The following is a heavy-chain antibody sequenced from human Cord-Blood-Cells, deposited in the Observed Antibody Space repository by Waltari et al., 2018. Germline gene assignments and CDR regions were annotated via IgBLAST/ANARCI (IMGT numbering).Heavy chain of an antibody. Sequence: QVQLVQSGAEVKKPGASVKVSCKVSGYTLTELSMHWVRQAPGKGLEWMGGFEPEAGETIHAQKFQGRVTMTEDTSTDTAYMELSSLRSDDTAVYYCATESPRYSSSPTDYWGQGTLVTVSS. D-gene: IGHD6-6*01. J-gene: IGHJ4*02. CDR1: GYTLTELS. CDR2: FEPEAGET. CDR3: ATESPRYSSSPTDY. V-gene: IGHV1-24*01.